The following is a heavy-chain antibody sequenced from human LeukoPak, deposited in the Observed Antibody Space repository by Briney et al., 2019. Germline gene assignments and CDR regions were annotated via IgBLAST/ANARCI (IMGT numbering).Heavy chain of an antibody. CDR3: AKDIQTWPRFPDY. D-gene: IGHD5-12*01. J-gene: IGHJ4*02. CDR2: ISDSGSTA. Sequence: PGRSLRLSCTTFGFTFGDYAMSWVRQAPGKGLEWVSGISDSGSTAFYADSVKGRFTSSRDNPKSTLYLQMNSLRAEDTAVYYCAKDIQTWPRFPDYWGQGTLVTVSS. CDR1: GFTFGDYA. V-gene: IGHV3-23*01.